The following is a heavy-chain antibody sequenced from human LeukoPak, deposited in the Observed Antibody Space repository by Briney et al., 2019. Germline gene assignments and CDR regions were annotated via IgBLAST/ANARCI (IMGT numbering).Heavy chain of an antibody. D-gene: IGHD6-6*01. Sequence: SETLCLTCTVSGGSISSYYWSWIRQPPGKGLEWIGYIYYSGSTNYNPSLKSRVTISVDPSKNQFSLKLSSVTAADTAVYYCARILEYSNSWAFDIWGQGTMVTVSS. CDR3: ARILEYSNSWAFDI. V-gene: IGHV4-59*01. CDR1: GGSISSYY. J-gene: IGHJ3*02. CDR2: IYYSGST.